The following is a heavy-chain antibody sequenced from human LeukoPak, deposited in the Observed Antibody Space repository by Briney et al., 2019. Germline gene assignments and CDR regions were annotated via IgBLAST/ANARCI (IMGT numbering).Heavy chain of an antibody. V-gene: IGHV5-51*01. CDR3: TRDRLWFEGYFDY. D-gene: IGHD5-18*01. CDR2: IYPGDSDT. CDR1: GYSFTSYW. J-gene: IGHJ4*02. Sequence: GESLKISCKGSGYSFTSYWIGWVRQMPGKGLEWMGIIYPGDSDTRYSPFFQGQVTISADKSISTAYLQWSSLKASDTAMYYCTRDRLWFEGYFDYWGQGTLVTVSS.